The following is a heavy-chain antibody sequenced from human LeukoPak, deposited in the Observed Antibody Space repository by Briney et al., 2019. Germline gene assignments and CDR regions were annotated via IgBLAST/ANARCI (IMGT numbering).Heavy chain of an antibody. D-gene: IGHD3-22*01. CDR3: ARDYYDSGTDI. CDR1: GGSISSGSYY. J-gene: IGHJ3*02. Sequence: PSQTLSLTCTVSGGSISSGSYYWTWIRQPAGKGLEWIGRIYTTGNTYYNPSLKSRVTISEDTSKSQFSLKLSSVTAADTAVYYCARDYYDSGTDIWGQGTMVTVSS. V-gene: IGHV4-61*02. CDR2: IYTTGNT.